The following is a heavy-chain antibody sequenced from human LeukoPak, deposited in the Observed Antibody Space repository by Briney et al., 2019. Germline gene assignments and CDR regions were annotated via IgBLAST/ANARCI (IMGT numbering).Heavy chain of an antibody. V-gene: IGHV3-21*01. D-gene: IGHD6-13*01. CDR3: ATGYSSKELDY. CDR1: GFTFSSYA. Sequence: GGSLRLSCAASGFTFSSYAMNWVRQAPGKGLEWVSSISSSSSYIYYADSVKGRFTISRDNAKNSLYLQMNSLRAEDTAVYYCATGYSSKELDYWGQGTLVTVSS. J-gene: IGHJ4*02. CDR2: ISSSSSYI.